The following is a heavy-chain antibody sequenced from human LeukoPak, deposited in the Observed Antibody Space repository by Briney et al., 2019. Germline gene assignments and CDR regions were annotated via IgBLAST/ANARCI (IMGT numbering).Heavy chain of an antibody. CDR2: IRSKAYGGTT. CDR3: TRDNDAIVVVVAATPDAFDI. D-gene: IGHD2-15*01. CDR1: GFTFSHHG. V-gene: IGHV3-49*04. J-gene: IGHJ3*02. Sequence: QSGGSLRLSCAASGFTFSHHGMHWVRQAPGKGLEWVGFIRSKAYGGTTEYAASVKGRFTISRDDSKSIAYLQMNSLKTEDTAVYFCTRDNDAIVVVVAATPDAFDIWGQGTMVTVSS.